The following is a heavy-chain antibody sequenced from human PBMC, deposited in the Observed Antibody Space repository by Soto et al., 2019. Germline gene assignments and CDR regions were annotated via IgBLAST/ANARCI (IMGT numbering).Heavy chain of an antibody. V-gene: IGHV3-33*01. CDR3: AREYYYDSSGYYSSLDY. D-gene: IGHD3-22*01. CDR2: IWYDGSNK. Sequence: QPGGSLRLSCAASGFTFSSYGMHWVRQAPGKGLEWVAVIWYDGSNKYYADSVKGRFTISRDNSKNTLYLQMNSLRAEDTAVYYCAREYYYDSSGYYSSLDYWGQGTLVTVSS. CDR1: GFTFSSYG. J-gene: IGHJ4*02.